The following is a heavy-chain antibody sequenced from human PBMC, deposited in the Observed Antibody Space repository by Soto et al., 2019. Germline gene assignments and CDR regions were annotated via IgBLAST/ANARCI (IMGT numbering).Heavy chain of an antibody. CDR3: ARDGYSSRPFHH. J-gene: IGHJ5*02. V-gene: IGHV1-69*01. Sequence: QVQLVQSGAEVKKPWSSVKVSCKASGVTFSSYAISWMRQAPGQGLEWMGGIIPIFGTANYAQKFQGRVTIPADESTSTAYMELSSLRSEDTAVYYCARDGYSSRPFHHWGQGAIVTVSS. CDR1: GVTFSSYA. D-gene: IGHD6-13*01. CDR2: IIPIFGTA.